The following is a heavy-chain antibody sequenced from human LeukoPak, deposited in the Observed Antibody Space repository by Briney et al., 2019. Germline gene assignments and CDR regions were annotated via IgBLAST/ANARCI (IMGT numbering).Heavy chain of an antibody. D-gene: IGHD3-3*01. CDR2: TYYRSKWYN. CDR3: AGRRITIFGEVIRSRRHYFDP. Sequence: SQTLSLTCAISGDSVSSNSAAWNWIRQSPSRGLEWLGRTYYRSKWYNDYAVSVKSRITINPDTSKNQFSLKLSSVTAADTAVYYCAGRRITIFGEVIRSRRHYFDPWGQGSLVTVSS. J-gene: IGHJ5*02. V-gene: IGHV6-1*01. CDR1: GDSVSSNSAA.